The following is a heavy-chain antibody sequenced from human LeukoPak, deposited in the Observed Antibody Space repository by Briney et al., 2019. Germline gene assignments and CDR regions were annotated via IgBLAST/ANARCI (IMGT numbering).Heavy chain of an antibody. D-gene: IGHD3-22*01. J-gene: IGHJ4*02. Sequence: GGSLRLSCAASGFTFSSYAMRWVRQAPGKGLEWVAVISYDGSNKYYADSVKGRFTIASDNSNNMLYLQITRLRAETAAVYYCAREEGYYYDSSGYYFDYWGQGTLVTVSS. CDR3: AREEGYYYDSSGYYFDY. V-gene: IGHV3-30*04. CDR2: ISYDGSNK. CDR1: GFTFSSYA.